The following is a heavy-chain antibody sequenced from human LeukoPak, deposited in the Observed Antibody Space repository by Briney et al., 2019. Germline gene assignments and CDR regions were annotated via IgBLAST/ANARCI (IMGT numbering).Heavy chain of an antibody. J-gene: IGHJ5*02. CDR1: GFTFSSYE. CDR2: TSSSGSTI. D-gene: IGHD3-22*01. V-gene: IGHV3-48*03. CDR3: AREGYYDSSGYEA. Sequence: GGSLRLSCAASGFTFSSYEMNWVRQAPGKGLEWVSYTSSSGSTIYYADSVKGRFTISRDNAKNSLYLQMNSLRAEDTAVYYCAREGYYDSSGYEAWGQGTLVTVSS.